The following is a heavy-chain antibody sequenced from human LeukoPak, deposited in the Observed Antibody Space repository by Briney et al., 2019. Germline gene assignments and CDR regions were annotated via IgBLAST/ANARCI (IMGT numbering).Heavy chain of an antibody. Sequence: PGGSLRLSCAASGFTFRDYYMSWIRQAPGKGLEWVSGISGNGYSTWYADSVKGRFTISRDNSKNTLSLQMNSLRAEDTAVYYCAKVNWCSASCADAWGQGTLVTVSS. CDR2: ISGNGYST. V-gene: IGHV3-23*01. CDR1: GFTFRDYY. J-gene: IGHJ4*02. D-gene: IGHD2-2*01. CDR3: AKVNWCSASCADA.